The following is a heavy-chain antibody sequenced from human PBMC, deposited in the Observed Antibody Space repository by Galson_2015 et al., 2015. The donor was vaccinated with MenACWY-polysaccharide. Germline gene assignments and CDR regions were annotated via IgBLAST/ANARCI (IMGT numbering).Heavy chain of an antibody. Sequence: SVKVSCKASGYTFTGNFIHWVRQAPGQGFEWMGWINPNGGATSYAQKFQDRVTVTRDTSINTAYMELHRLRSDDTAVYYCVRVPTYQQTEGNLFVPWGQGTPVTVSS. CDR1: GYTFTGNF. CDR3: VRVPTYQQTEGNLFVP. J-gene: IGHJ5*02. D-gene: IGHD2-2*01. CDR2: INPNGGAT. V-gene: IGHV1-2*02.